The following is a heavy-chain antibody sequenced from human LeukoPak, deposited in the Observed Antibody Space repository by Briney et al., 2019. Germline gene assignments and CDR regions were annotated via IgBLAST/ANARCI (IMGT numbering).Heavy chain of an antibody. CDR1: GGSISNYY. D-gene: IGHD3-16*01. CDR3: AREGRGSHSGY. J-gene: IGHJ4*02. V-gene: IGHV4-4*07. Sequence: SETLSLTCSVSGGSISNYYWSWIRQPAGQGLEWIGRIYSSGSTNYNPSLKSRVTMSVDTSKNQFFLKLSSVTAADTAVYYCAREGRGSHSGYWGQGTLVTVSS. CDR2: IYSSGST.